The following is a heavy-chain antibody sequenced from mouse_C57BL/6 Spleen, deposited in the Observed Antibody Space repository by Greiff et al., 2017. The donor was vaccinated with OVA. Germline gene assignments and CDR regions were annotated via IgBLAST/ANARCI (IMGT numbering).Heavy chain of an antibody. J-gene: IGHJ2*01. CDR1: GFTFSSYG. D-gene: IGHD2-4*01. CDR2: ISSGGSYT. Sequence: EVQVVESGGDLVKPGGSLKLSCAASGFTFSSYGMSWVRQTPDKRLEWVATISSGGSYTYYPDSVKGRFTISRDNAKNTLYLQMSSLKSEDTAMYYCARLDCYYWGQGTTLTVSS. V-gene: IGHV5-6*01. CDR3: ARLDCYY.